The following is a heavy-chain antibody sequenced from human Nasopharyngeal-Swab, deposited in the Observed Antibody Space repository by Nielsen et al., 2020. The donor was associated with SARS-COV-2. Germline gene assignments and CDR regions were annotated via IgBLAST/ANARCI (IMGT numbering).Heavy chain of an antibody. CDR2: ISGSGGST. Sequence: VRQAPGKGLEWVSAISGSGGSTYYADSVKGRFTISRDNSKNTLYLQMNSLRAEDTAVYYCAKGSYYDSSGYYPGLRYWYFDPWGRGTLVTVSS. J-gene: IGHJ2*01. D-gene: IGHD3-22*01. V-gene: IGHV3-23*01. CDR3: AKGSYYDSSGYYPGLRYWYFDP.